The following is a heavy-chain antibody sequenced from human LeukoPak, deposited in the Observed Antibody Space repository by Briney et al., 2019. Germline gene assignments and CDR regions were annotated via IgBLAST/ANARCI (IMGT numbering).Heavy chain of an antibody. Sequence: PGGSLRLSCAASGFNFEDYTMHWVRQTPGKGLEWVSLINWDGGSTYYADSVKGRFAISRDNNKNSLYLQMNSLRAEDTALYYCARLHVAAPRRYYYYYMDVWGKGTTVTVSS. V-gene: IGHV3-43*01. CDR1: GFNFEDYT. J-gene: IGHJ6*03. CDR2: INWDGGST. D-gene: IGHD6-6*01. CDR3: ARLHVAAPRRYYYYYMDV.